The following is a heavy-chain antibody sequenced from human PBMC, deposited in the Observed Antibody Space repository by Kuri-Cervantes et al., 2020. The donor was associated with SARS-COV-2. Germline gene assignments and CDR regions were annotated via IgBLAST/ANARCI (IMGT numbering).Heavy chain of an antibody. Sequence: QTLSLTCAVYGGSFSGYYWSWIRQPPGKGLEWIGEINHGGGTNYNPSLMSRVTISVDTSKNQFSLKLRSVTAADTAVYYCARGVRFLDPKYYYFYYYMDVWGKGTTVTVSS. J-gene: IGHJ6*03. CDR2: INHGGGT. D-gene: IGHD3-3*01. V-gene: IGHV4-34*01. CDR3: ARGVRFLDPKYYYFYYYMDV. CDR1: GGSFSGYY.